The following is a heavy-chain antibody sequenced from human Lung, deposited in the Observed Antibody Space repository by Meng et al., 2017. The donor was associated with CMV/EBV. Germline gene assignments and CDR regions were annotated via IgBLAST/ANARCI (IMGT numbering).Heavy chain of an antibody. CDR2: IYHSGST. CDR3: ASFPPPGKQWLVTDY. V-gene: IGHV4-4*02. Sequence: LQGSGPGLVTPSGTLSFTCAVSGGSIRSSNCLSWVRQPPGKGLEWIGEIYHSGSTNYNPSLKSRVTISVDKSKNQFSLKLSSVTAADTAVYYCASFPPPGKQWLVTDYWGQGTLVTVSS. D-gene: IGHD6-19*01. J-gene: IGHJ4*02. CDR1: GGSIRSSNC.